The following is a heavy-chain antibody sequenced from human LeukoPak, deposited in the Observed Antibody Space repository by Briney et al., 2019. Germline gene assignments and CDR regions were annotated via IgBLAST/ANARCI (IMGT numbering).Heavy chain of an antibody. V-gene: IGHV4-39*01. Sequence: PSETLSLTCTVSGGSISSSSYYWGWIRQPPGKGLEWIGSIYYSGSTYYNPSLKSRVTISVDTSKNQFSLKLSSVTAADTAVYYCAGPYHDYGDYGTIVDYWGQGTLVTVSS. CDR1: GGSISSSSYY. CDR3: AGPYHDYGDYGTIVDY. CDR2: IYYSGST. J-gene: IGHJ4*02. D-gene: IGHD4-17*01.